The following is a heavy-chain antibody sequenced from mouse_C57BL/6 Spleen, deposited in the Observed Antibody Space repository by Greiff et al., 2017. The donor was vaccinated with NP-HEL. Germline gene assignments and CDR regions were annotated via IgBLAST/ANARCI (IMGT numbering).Heavy chain of an antibody. CDR2: IDPEDGDT. D-gene: IGHD2-5*01. Sequence: EVQLQQSGAELVRPGASVKLSCTASGFNIKDYYMHWVKQRPEQGLEWIGRIDPEDGDTEYAPKFQGKATMTADTSSNTAYLQLSSLTSEDTAVYYCTLAYDSNYDYAMDYWGQGTSVTVSS. V-gene: IGHV14-1*01. CDR1: GFNIKDYY. J-gene: IGHJ4*01. CDR3: TLAYDSNYDYAMDY.